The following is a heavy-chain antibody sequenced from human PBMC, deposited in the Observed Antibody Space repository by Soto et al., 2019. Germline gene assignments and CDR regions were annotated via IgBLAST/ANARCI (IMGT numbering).Heavy chain of an antibody. J-gene: IGHJ6*02. CDR2: IIPIFGTA. D-gene: IGHD3-10*01. Sequence: ASVKVSCKASGGTFSSYAISWVRQAPGQGLEWMGGIIPIFGTANYAQKFQGRVTITADESTSTAYMELSSLRSEDTAVYYCARSYYGSGSYLSLDYYYGMDVWGQRTTVTVSS. V-gene: IGHV1-69*13. CDR3: ARSYYGSGSYLSLDYYYGMDV. CDR1: GGTFSSYA.